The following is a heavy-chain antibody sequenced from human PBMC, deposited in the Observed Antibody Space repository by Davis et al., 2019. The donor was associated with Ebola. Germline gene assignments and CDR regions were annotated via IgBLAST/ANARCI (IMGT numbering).Heavy chain of an antibody. CDR3: ARVFGLYWYFDL. Sequence: PSETLSLTCAVSGYSISSGYYWGWIRQPPGKGLEWIGSIYHSGSTYYNPSLKSRVTISVDTSKNQFSLKLSSVTAADTAVYYCARVFGLYWYFDLWGRGTLVTVSS. V-gene: IGHV4-38-2*01. D-gene: IGHD3-3*01. J-gene: IGHJ2*01. CDR2: IYHSGST. CDR1: GYSISSGYY.